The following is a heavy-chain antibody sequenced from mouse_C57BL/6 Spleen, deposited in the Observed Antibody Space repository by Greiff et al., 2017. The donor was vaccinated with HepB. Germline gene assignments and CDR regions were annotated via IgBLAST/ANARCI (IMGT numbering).Heavy chain of an antibody. V-gene: IGHV1-53*01. Sequence: QVQLQQPGTELVKPGASVKLSCKASGYTFTSYWMHWVKQRPGQGLEWIGNINPSNGGTNYNEKFKSKATLTVDKSSSTAYMQLSSLTSEDSAVYYCARALTTVVARYYFDYWGQGTTLTVSS. CDR1: GYTFTSYW. CDR2: INPSNGGT. D-gene: IGHD1-1*01. J-gene: IGHJ2*01. CDR3: ARALTTVVARYYFDY.